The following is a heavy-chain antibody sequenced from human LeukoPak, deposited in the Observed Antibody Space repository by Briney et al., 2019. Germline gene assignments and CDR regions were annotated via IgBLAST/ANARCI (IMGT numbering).Heavy chain of an antibody. CDR1: GGTFSSYA. CDR2: IIPIFGTA. D-gene: IGHD4-17*01. Sequence: GASVKVSCKASGGTFSSYAISWVRQAPVQGLEWMGGIIPIFGTANYAQKFQGRVTITTDESTSTAYMELSSLRSEDTAVYYCASHTTDVNWFDPWGQGTLVTVSS. J-gene: IGHJ5*02. V-gene: IGHV1-69*05. CDR3: ASHTTDVNWFDP.